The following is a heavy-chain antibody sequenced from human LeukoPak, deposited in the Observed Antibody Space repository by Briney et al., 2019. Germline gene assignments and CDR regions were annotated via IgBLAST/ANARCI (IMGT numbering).Heavy chain of an antibody. J-gene: IGHJ4*02. V-gene: IGHV5-51*01. CDR3: ASRTGSYYPFDS. CDR2: MYPGGSDI. CDR1: GYSFSNYY. Sequence: GESLKISCKGSGYSFSNYYIDWVRQMPGKGLEWMGVMYPGGSDIRYSPSFQGQVTISADKSVDTAYLQWSSLKASDSGMYYCASRTGSYYPFDSWGQGTLVTVSS. D-gene: IGHD1-26*01.